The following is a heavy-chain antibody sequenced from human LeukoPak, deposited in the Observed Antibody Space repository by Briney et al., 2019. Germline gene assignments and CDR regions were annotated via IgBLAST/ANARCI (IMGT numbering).Heavy chain of an antibody. CDR2: IYYSGST. CDR3: ARGGIRQQLID. Sequence: KPSETLSLTCAVSGGSIDDYYWTWIRQPPGKGLEWIGSIYYSGSTNYNPSLKSPVIISLDRSNNHFSLKLDSVTAADTAVYYCARGGIRQQLIDWGQGTLVTVSS. D-gene: IGHD6-13*01. CDR1: GGSIDDYY. J-gene: IGHJ4*02. V-gene: IGHV4-59*01.